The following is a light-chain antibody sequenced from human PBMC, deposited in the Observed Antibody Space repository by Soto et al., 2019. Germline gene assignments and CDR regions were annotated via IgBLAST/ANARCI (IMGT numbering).Light chain of an antibody. CDR2: DVS. CDR1: SSDVGGYNY. CDR3: SSYTSSSFYV. V-gene: IGLV2-14*01. Sequence: QSALTQPASLSGSPGQSITISCTGTSSDVGGYNYVSWYQQHPGKAPKLMIYDVSNRPSGVSNRFSGSKSGNTASLTISGLQAEYEADYYCSSYTSSSFYVFGTGTKLTVL. J-gene: IGLJ1*01.